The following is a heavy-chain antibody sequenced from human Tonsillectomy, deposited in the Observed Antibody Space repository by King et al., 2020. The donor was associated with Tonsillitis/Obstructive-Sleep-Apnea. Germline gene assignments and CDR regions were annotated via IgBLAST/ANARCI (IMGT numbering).Heavy chain of an antibody. CDR1: GFSFTRFD. J-gene: IGHJ4*02. CDR2: VGAAGDT. V-gene: IGHV3-13*01. Sequence: VQLVESGGGLVQPGGSLRLSCAASGFSFTRFDMHWVRRVTGKGLDGVSGVGAAGDTYYPDSVKGRFIISKENAKNSLYLQLNSLRAGDTAVYYCARGSKFDIVSGHQIFDHGGQGTLVTGSS. CDR3: ARGSKFDIVSGHQIFDH. D-gene: IGHD3-9*01.